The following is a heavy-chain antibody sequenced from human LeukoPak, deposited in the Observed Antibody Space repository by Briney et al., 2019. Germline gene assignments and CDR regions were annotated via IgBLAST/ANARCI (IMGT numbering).Heavy chain of an antibody. J-gene: IGHJ4*02. V-gene: IGHV3-23*01. Sequence: PGGSLRVSCAASGLTFSSYAMSWVRQAPGKGLEWVSTISGSGDSTHYTNSVRGRFTISRDNSKNTLYLQMNSLRAEDTAVYYCAKALLAGWEPLPFDYWGQGTLVTVSS. CDR3: AKALLAGWEPLPFDY. CDR2: ISGSGDST. CDR1: GLTFSSYA. D-gene: IGHD1-26*01.